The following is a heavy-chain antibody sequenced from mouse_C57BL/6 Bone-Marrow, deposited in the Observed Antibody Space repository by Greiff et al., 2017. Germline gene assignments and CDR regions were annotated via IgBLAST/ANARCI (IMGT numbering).Heavy chain of an antibody. CDR1: GYSFTGYY. Sequence: VQLQQSGPELVKPGASVKISCTASGYSFTGYYMNWVKQSPEQSLEWIGEINPSTGGTSYNQKFKAKATLTVDKSSITADMQLKSLTSEDAAVYYCARWGGYFDVWGTGTTVTVAS. J-gene: IGHJ1*03. V-gene: IGHV1-42*01. CDR2: INPSTGGT. CDR3: ARWGGYFDV.